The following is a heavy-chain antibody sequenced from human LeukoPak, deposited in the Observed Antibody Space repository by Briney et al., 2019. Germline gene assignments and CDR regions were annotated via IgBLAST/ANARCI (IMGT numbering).Heavy chain of an antibody. J-gene: IGHJ4*02. CDR1: GFTFSSYW. CDR3: VRASRGSDY. D-gene: IGHD6-19*01. V-gene: IGHV3-7*01. CDR2: IKEDGSDK. Sequence: GGSLRLSCAASGFTFSSYWMTWVRRAPGRGLECVANIKEDGSDKYYVDSVKGRFTISRDNAKNSMYLQMNSLRAEDTAVYYCVRASRGSDYWGQGTLVTVSS.